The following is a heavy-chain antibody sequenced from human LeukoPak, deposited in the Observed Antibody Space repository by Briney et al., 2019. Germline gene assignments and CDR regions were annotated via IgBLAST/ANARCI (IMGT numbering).Heavy chain of an antibody. CDR3: ASGGTGAATGHMGI. V-gene: IGHV3-30*03. Sequence: GGSLRLSWAASGFTFRRFGMHWLRQAPGKGLEWVTVTSYDGNEKYYADSVKGRFTISRDNSKNTVYLQMNSLSAEDTAVCYCASGGTGAATGHMGIWGQGTLVTVSS. CDR2: TSYDGNEK. D-gene: IGHD1-1*01. CDR1: GFTFRRFG. J-gene: IGHJ4*02.